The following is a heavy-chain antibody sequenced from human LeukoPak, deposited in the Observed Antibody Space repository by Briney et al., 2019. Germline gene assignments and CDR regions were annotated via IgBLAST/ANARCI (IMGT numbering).Heavy chain of an antibody. Sequence: GGSLRLSCAASGFTFSSYAMSWVRQAPGKGLEWVSAISGSGGSTYYADSVKGRFTISRDNSKNTLYLQMNSLRAEDTAVYYCAKDSAYGAVWEDYFDYWGQGTLVTVSS. J-gene: IGHJ4*02. D-gene: IGHD4-17*01. CDR3: AKDSAYGAVWEDYFDY. CDR1: GFTFSSYA. V-gene: IGHV3-23*01. CDR2: ISGSGGST.